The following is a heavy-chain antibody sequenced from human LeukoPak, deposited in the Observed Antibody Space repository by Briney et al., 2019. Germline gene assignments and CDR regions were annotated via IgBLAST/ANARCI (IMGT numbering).Heavy chain of an antibody. CDR2: IYYSGST. D-gene: IGHD2/OR15-2a*01. CDR3: ARGSRYFMWWFDP. J-gene: IGHJ5*02. V-gene: IGHV4-39*07. Sequence: SETLSLTCTVSGGSISSSSYYWGWIRQPPGKGLEWIGSIYYSGSTYYNPSLKSRVTISVDRSKNQFSLKLSSVTAADTAVYYCARGSRYFMWWFDPWGQGTLVTVPS. CDR1: GGSISSSSYY.